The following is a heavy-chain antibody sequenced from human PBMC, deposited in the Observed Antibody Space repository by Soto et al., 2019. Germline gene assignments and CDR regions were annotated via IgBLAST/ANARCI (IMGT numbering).Heavy chain of an antibody. CDR3: TSSTSPDAY. CDR1: GFDFNRYS. D-gene: IGHD2-2*01. J-gene: IGHJ4*02. V-gene: IGHV3-48*04. CDR2: INSGSTSV. Sequence: EVQLAESGGGLVQPGGSLRLYCVASGFDFNRYSMNWVRQAPGEGLEWISYINSGSTSVFYADSVRGRCTISRDNAKNSLYLQMNSLRAEDTAVYYCTSSTSPDAYWGQGTLVTVSS.